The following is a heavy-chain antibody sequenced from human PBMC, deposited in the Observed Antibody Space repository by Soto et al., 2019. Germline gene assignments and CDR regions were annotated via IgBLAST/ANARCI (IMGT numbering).Heavy chain of an antibody. D-gene: IGHD3-22*01. J-gene: IGHJ4*02. CDR2: VSYLGTT. CDR3: ARHSGSGYYLFDY. V-gene: IGHV4-59*01. CDR1: GGPLTTYF. Sequence: SETLSLTCNVSGGPLTTYFWSWIRQPPGKGLEWIGYVSYLGTTNYNPSLQSRLTISLDTSKTHFSLNLSSVTAADTAVYYCARHSGSGYYLFDYWGQGTLVTVSS.